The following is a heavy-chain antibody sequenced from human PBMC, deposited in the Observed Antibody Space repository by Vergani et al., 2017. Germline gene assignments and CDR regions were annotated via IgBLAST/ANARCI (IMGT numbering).Heavy chain of an antibody. CDR1: GGSISSGGYY. Sequence: QVQLQESGPGLVKPSQTLSLTCTVSGGSISSGGYYWSWLRQHPGKGLEWIGYIYYSGSTYYNPSLKSRVTISVDTSKNQFSLKLSSVTAADTAVYYCAGGVGIWSGYYFDYWGQGTLVTVSS. CDR2: IYYSGST. CDR3: AGGVGIWSGYYFDY. J-gene: IGHJ4*02. D-gene: IGHD2-21*01. V-gene: IGHV4-31*03.